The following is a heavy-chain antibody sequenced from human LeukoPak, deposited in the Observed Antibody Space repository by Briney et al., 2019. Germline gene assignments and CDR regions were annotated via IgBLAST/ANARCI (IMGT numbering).Heavy chain of an antibody. CDR3: ARGLRSHGMDV. V-gene: IGHV3-21*01. J-gene: IGHJ6*02. Sequence: PGGPLRLSCAASGFTFSSYSMNWVRQAPGKGLEWVSSISSSSSYIYYADSVKGRFTISRDNAKNSLYLQMNSLRAEDTAVYYCARGLRSHGMDVWGQGTTVTVSS. CDR1: GFTFSSYS. CDR2: ISSSSSYI.